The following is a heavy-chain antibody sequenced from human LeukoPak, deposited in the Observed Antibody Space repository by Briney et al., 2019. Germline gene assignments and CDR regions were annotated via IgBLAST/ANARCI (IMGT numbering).Heavy chain of an antibody. CDR3: AREIVAVAATGEFDY. CDR2: IIPIFGTA. CDR1: GGTFSSYA. Sequence: SVKVSCKASGGTFSSYAISWVRQAPGQGLEWMGGIIPIFGTANYAQKFRGRVTITTDESTSTAYMELSSLRSEDTAVYYCAREIVAVAATGEFDYWGQGTLVTVSS. J-gene: IGHJ4*02. V-gene: IGHV1-69*05. D-gene: IGHD6-19*01.